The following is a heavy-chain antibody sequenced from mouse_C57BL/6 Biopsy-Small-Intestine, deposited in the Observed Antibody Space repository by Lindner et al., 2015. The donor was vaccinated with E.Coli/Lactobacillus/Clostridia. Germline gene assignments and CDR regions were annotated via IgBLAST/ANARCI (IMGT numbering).Heavy chain of an antibody. J-gene: IGHJ1*03. CDR2: IYPRSGNT. CDR3: AREGDSYWYFDV. V-gene: IGHV1-81*01. Sequence: VQLQESGAELARPGASVKLSCKASGYTFTSYGISWVKQRTGQGLEWIGEIYPRSGNTYYNEKFKGKATLTADKSSSTAYMEFRSLTSEDSAVYFCAREGDSYWYFDVWGTGTTVTVSS. CDR1: GYTFTSYG.